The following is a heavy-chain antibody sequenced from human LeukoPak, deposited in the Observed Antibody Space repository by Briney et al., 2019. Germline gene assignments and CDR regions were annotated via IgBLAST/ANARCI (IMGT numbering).Heavy chain of an antibody. Sequence: GGSLRLSCAASGFTFSTYAMNWVRQGPGKGLEWVAAIRPDGDRTYYENSVRGRFTISRDNSKDTVYLQINGLRVEDTAVYYCARWQSATRGWYTVDYWGQGTLVTVSS. J-gene: IGHJ4*02. D-gene: IGHD6-19*01. V-gene: IGHV3-23*01. CDR1: GFTFSTYA. CDR3: ARWQSATRGWYTVDY. CDR2: IRPDGDRT.